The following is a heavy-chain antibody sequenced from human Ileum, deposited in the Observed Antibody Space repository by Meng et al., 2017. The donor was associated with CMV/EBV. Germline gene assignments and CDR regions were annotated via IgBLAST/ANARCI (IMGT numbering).Heavy chain of an antibody. CDR1: GGTFSSYA. Sequence: SVKVSCKASGGTFSSYAINWVRQAPGQGLEWMGGIIPIFGTANYAQKFQGRVTITTDESTSTAYMELSSLRSEDTAVYYCARGYNWNSHGMDVWGQGTTVTVSS. CDR2: IIPIFGTA. CDR3: ARGYNWNSHGMDV. V-gene: IGHV1-69*05. D-gene: IGHD1-7*01. J-gene: IGHJ6*02.